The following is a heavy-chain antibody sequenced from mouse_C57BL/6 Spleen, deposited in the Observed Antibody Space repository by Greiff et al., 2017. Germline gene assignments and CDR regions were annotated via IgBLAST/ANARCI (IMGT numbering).Heavy chain of an antibody. Sequence: VQLQQSDAELVKPGASVKISCKASGYTFTDHTIHWMKQRPEQGLEWIGYIYPRDGSTKYNEKFKGKATLTADKSSSTAYMQLNLLTSEDSAVYFCARDYYGSSYGSFDYWGQGTTLTVSS. V-gene: IGHV1-78*01. CDR3: ARDYYGSSYGSFDY. D-gene: IGHD1-1*01. CDR1: GYTFTDHT. CDR2: IYPRDGST. J-gene: IGHJ2*01.